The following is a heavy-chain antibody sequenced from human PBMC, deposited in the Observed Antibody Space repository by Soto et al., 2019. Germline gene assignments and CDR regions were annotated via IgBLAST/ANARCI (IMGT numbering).Heavy chain of an antibody. CDR1: GFTFSSYA. D-gene: IGHD3-3*01. Sequence: TGGSLRLSCAASGFTFSSYAMHWVRQAPGKGLEWVSVISYSGGNTYYADSVKGRFTISRDNSKNTLYLQMNSLRAEDTAVYYCAKERYDFWSGYPGFDPWGQGTLVTVSS. J-gene: IGHJ5*02. CDR3: AKERYDFWSGYPGFDP. CDR2: ISYSGGNT. V-gene: IGHV3-30*04.